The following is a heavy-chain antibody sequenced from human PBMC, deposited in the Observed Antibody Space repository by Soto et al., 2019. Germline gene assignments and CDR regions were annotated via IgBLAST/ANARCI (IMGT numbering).Heavy chain of an antibody. CDR1: SVSNAW. CDR3: TTTPYYDFWSLDP. J-gene: IGHJ5*02. D-gene: IGHD3-3*01. CDR2: IKSKTDGGTT. V-gene: IGHV3-15*07. Sequence: SVSNAWMNWVRQAPGKGLEWVGRIKSKTDGGTTDYAAPVKGRFTISRDDSKNTLYLQMNSLKTEDTAVYYCTTTPYYDFWSLDPWGQGTLVTVSS.